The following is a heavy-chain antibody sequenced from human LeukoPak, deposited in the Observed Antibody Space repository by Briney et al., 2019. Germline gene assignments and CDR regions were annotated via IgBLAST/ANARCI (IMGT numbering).Heavy chain of an antibody. CDR2: ISGSGDNI. CDR3: AELGITMIGGV. J-gene: IGHJ6*04. D-gene: IGHD3-10*02. Sequence: GGSLRLSCAASGFIFSDYYMTWFRQIPGKGPEWVSYISGSGDNINYGDSVKGRFTISRDNAKNSLYLQMNSLRGEDTAVYYCAELGITMIGGVWGKGTTVTISS. CDR1: GFIFSDYY. V-gene: IGHV3-11*04.